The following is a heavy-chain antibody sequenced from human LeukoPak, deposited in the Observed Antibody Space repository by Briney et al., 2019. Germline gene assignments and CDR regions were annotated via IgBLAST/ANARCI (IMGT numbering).Heavy chain of an antibody. CDR1: GGSFSGYY. CDR2: INHSGST. D-gene: IGHD2-2*01. Sequence: PSETLSLTCAVYGGSFSGYYWSWIRQPPGKGLEWIGEINHSGSTNYNPSLKSRVTISVDTSKNQFSPKLSSVTAADTAVYYCARGLDVVVPAAIGSWFDPWGQGTLVTVSS. V-gene: IGHV4-34*01. CDR3: ARGLDVVVPAAIGSWFDP. J-gene: IGHJ5*02.